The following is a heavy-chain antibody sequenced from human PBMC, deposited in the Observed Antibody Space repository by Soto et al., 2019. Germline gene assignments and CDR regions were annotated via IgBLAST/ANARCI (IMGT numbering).Heavy chain of an antibody. CDR2: ISAYNGNT. J-gene: IGHJ4*02. D-gene: IGHD3-22*01. Sequence: GASVKVSCKASGYSFTSYGISWVRQAPGQGLEWMGWISAYNGNTNYAQKLQGRVTMTTDTSTSTAYMELRSLRSDDTAVYYCARDPRRHYYDSSGYLPFDYWGQGTLVTVSS. V-gene: IGHV1-18*01. CDR3: ARDPRRHYYDSSGYLPFDY. CDR1: GYSFTSYG.